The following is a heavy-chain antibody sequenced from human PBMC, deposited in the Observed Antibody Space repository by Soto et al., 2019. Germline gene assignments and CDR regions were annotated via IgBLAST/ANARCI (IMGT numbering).Heavy chain of an antibody. D-gene: IGHD6-6*01. Sequence: QVQLVQSGAEVKKPGASVKVSCKASGYTFTGYYMHWVRQAPGQGLEWMGWINPNTGGTNYAQQFQGRVTMTRDTSFSTAYMELSRLRSDDTAFYYCAIEGRTEYSTSDWFDPWGQGNLVTVSS. CDR2: INPNTGGT. CDR3: AIEGRTEYSTSDWFDP. J-gene: IGHJ5*02. V-gene: IGHV1-2*02. CDR1: GYTFTGYY.